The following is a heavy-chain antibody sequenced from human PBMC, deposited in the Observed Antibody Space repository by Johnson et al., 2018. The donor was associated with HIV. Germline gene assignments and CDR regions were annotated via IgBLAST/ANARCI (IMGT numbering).Heavy chain of an antibody. CDR1: GFTFRTYA. V-gene: IGHV3-23*04. D-gene: IGHD3-3*01. CDR3: AKVYGNFNFWSGDPSFFDI. CDR2: ISGSGGST. Sequence: VHLVESGGGVVRPGGSLRLSCAASGFTFRTYAMSWVRQAPGKGLEWVSAISGSGGSTYYADSVKGRFTISRDNSKNTLYLQMNSLRAEDTAVYYCAKVYGNFNFWSGDPSFFDIWGQGTMVTVSS. J-gene: IGHJ3*02.